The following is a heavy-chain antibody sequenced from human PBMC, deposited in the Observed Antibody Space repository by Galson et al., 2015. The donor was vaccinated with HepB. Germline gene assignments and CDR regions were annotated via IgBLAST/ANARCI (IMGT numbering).Heavy chain of an antibody. Sequence: SVKVSCKASGFTFTSSAVQWVRHARGQRLEWIGWVVVGTGYTTYAQMFQARVTITKDMSTGTVFMELSSLRSEDTAVYYCATAVRTPAGGGSYGLDVWGQGTTVTVSS. CDR3: ATAVRTPAGGGSYGLDV. CDR2: VVVGTGYT. J-gene: IGHJ6*02. D-gene: IGHD1-14*01. V-gene: IGHV1-58*01. CDR1: GFTFTSSA.